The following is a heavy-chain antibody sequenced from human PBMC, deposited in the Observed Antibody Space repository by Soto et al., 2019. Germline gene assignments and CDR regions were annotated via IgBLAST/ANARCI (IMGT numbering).Heavy chain of an antibody. D-gene: IGHD2-2*02. CDR2: INHSGST. CDR1: GGSFSGYY. V-gene: IGHV4-34*01. Sequence: SSETLSLTCAVYGGSFSGYYWSWIRQPPGKGLEWIGEINHSGSTNYNPSHKSRVTISVDTSKNQFSLKLSSVTAADTAVYYCARVGGYCSSTSCYKRRGAFDIWGQGTMVTVSS. CDR3: ARVGGYCSSTSCYKRRGAFDI. J-gene: IGHJ3*02.